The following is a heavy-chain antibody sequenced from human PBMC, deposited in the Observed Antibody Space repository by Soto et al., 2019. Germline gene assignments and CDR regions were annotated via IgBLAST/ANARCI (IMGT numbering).Heavy chain of an antibody. J-gene: IGHJ4*02. D-gene: IGHD3-16*02. V-gene: IGHV3-33*01. CDR2: IWYDGSNK. Sequence: PVGSLRLSCASSVFTFSSYGMHCVRHSPGKWLEWVAVIWYDGSNKYYADSVKGRFTISRDNSKNTLYLQMNSLRAEDTAVYYCASGLSGGGVIVIPRLDYGAQGNLVTVS. CDR1: VFTFSSYG. CDR3: ASGLSGGGVIVIPRLDY.